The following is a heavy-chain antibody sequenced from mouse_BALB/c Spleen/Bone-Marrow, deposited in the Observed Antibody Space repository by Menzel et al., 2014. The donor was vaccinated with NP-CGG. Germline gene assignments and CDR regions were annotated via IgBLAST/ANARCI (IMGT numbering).Heavy chain of an antibody. D-gene: IGHD1-1*01. Sequence: EVQLQQSGPELEKPGASVKISCKASGYSFTGYNMNWVKQSDGRSLEWIGNIDPYYGGTSYNQKFRGKATLTVDKSSSTAYLQLTSLTSGDTAVYYCARNHFGSNSLGYWGHGTLVTVSA. CDR2: IDPYYGGT. V-gene: IGHV1-18*01. J-gene: IGHJ3*01. CDR3: ARNHFGSNSLGY. CDR1: GYSFTGYN.